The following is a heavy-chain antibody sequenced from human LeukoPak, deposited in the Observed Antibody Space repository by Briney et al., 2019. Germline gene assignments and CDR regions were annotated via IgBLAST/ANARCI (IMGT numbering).Heavy chain of an antibody. CDR2: IIPIFGTA. CDR1: GGTFSSYA. D-gene: IGHD6-13*01. CDR3: ARRASRSSRPCGY. J-gene: IGHJ4*02. V-gene: IGHV1-69*01. Sequence: SSVTVSFKASGGTFSSYAISWVRQAPGQGLEWMGGIIPIFGTANYAQKFQGRVTITADESTSTAYMELSSLRSEDTAVYYCARRASRSSRPCGYWGQGSQITDSS.